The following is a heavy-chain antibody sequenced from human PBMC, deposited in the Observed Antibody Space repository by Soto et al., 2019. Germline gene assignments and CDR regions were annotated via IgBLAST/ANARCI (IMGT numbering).Heavy chain of an antibody. CDR1: GLTFSSYA. Sequence: EVQLLESGGGLVQPGGSLRLSCAASGLTFSSYAMSWVRQAPGKGLEWVSAISGSGGSTYYADSVKGRFTISRDNSKNTLYLQMNSLRAEDTAVYYCAKLGGYCSGGSCYSYFDYWGQGTLVTVSS. D-gene: IGHD2-15*01. CDR3: AKLGGYCSGGSCYSYFDY. CDR2: ISGSGGST. V-gene: IGHV3-23*01. J-gene: IGHJ4*02.